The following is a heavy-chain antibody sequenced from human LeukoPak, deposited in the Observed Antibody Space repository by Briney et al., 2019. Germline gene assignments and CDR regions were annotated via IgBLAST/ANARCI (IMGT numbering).Heavy chain of an antibody. Sequence: VASVKVSCKTSGYTFTSYAMHWVRQAPGQRLQWMGWIGAGNGNTRYSQEFRGRVTITRDTSATTAYMELSSLTSEDMAVYYCVRSVWVTVNQQLTPTKTYFFDYWGQGTLVTVSS. CDR3: VRSVWVTVNQQLTPTKTYFFDY. V-gene: IGHV1-3*03. CDR2: IGAGNGNT. CDR1: GYTFTSYA. D-gene: IGHD6-13*01. J-gene: IGHJ4*02.